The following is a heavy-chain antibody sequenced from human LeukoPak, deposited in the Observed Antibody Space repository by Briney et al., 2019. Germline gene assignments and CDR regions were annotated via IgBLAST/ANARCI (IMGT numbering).Heavy chain of an antibody. D-gene: IGHD2-15*01. V-gene: IGHV2-5*02. CDR3: VHSLCSGGSCYSGFDY. CDR1: GFSLSTRGEG. CDR2: SYWDDDK. Sequence: SGPTLVNPTQTLTLTCTFSGFSLSTRGEGVGWIRQPPGKALEWLALSYWDDDKRYSPSLKSRLTITKDTSKNQVVLTMTNMDPVDTATYYRVHSLCSGGSCYSGFDYWGQGTLVTVSS. J-gene: IGHJ4*02.